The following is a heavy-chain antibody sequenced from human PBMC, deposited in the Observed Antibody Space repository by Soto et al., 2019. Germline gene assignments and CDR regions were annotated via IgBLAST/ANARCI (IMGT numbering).Heavy chain of an antibody. CDR3: ARLYYDILTGYFDGMDV. CDR2: IYPGDSET. D-gene: IGHD3-9*01. J-gene: IGHJ6*02. CDR1: GYSFSSYW. Sequence: GGALKISRKGFGYSFSSYWIGWGRQLPGKGPGGMGIIYPGDSETRDSPSFQGQGTISADKSISTAYLQWSSLKASDTAMYYCARLYYDILTGYFDGMDVWGQGTTVTVSS. V-gene: IGHV5-51*01.